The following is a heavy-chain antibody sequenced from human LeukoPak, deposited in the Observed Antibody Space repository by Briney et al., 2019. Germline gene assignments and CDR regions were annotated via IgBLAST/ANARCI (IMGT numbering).Heavy chain of an antibody. V-gene: IGHV3-64D*09. CDR3: VKDDSYYYDSSGRDS. CDR2: ITSNGDTT. J-gene: IGHJ4*02. D-gene: IGHD3-22*01. CDR1: GFTFSSYI. Sequence: SGGSLGLSCSASGFTFSSYIMHWARQAPGKGLEYVSAITSNGDTTYYADSVKGRVTISRDNSKNTLYLQMSSLRAEDTAVYYCVKDDSYYYDSSGRDSWGQGTLVTVSS.